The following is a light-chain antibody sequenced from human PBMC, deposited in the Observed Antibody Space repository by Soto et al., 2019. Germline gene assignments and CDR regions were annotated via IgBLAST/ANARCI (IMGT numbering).Light chain of an antibody. V-gene: IGKV3-20*01. CDR3: QQYDPSPSMYT. CDR2: GPS. Sequence: EIVLTQSPGTLSLSPGERATLSCRASQSVSSSYLAWYQQKPGQTPMLLIYGPSGRATGIPDRFSGSASGIDLTLTVSRPEPDNFAVYSCQQYDPSPSMYTFSQATKLEIK. CDR1: QSVSSSY. J-gene: IGKJ2*01.